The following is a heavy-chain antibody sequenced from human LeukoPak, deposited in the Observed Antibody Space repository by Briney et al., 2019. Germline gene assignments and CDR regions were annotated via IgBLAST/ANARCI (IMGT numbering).Heavy chain of an antibody. CDR1: GYTFTSYG. CDR3: ARDFHSSGYYHYFHY. V-gene: IGHV1-18*01. D-gene: IGHD3-22*01. Sequence: ASVKVSCKASGYTFTSYGISWVRQAPGQALEWMGWISGYNGNTNYAQKLQGRVTMTTDTSTSTAYMELRSLRSDDTAVYYCARDFHSSGYYHYFHYWGQGALVTVSS. CDR2: ISGYNGNT. J-gene: IGHJ4*02.